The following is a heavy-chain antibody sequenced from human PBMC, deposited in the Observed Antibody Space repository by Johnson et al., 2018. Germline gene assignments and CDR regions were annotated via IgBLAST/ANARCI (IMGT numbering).Heavy chain of an antibody. CDR2: IWYDGSNK. J-gene: IGHJ1*01. D-gene: IGHD3-22*01. CDR1: GFTFRNYG. V-gene: IGHV3-33*01. Sequence: VQLVESGGGVVQXGRSLRLXCVASGFTFRNYGMHWVRQAPGKGLEWVALIWYDGSNKYYADSVKGRFTISRDNSKKMLYLQMNSLRAEDTAVYYCAHGRYYYDPQHWGQGTLVTVSS. CDR3: AHGRYYYDPQH.